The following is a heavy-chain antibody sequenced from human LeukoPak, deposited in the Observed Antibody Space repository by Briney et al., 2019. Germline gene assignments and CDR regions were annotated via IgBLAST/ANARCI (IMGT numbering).Heavy chain of an antibody. CDR1: GDSVSSNSAA. Sequence: SQTLSLTCAISGDSVSSNSAAWNWIRQSPSRGLEWLGRTYYRSKWYNDYAVSVKSRITINPDTSKNQFSLQLNSVTPEDTAVYYCARDRRSSSWPDDYYYYGMDVWGQGTTVTVSS. CDR2: TYYRSKWYN. D-gene: IGHD6-13*01. J-gene: IGHJ6*02. CDR3: ARDRRSSSWPDDYYYYGMDV. V-gene: IGHV6-1*01.